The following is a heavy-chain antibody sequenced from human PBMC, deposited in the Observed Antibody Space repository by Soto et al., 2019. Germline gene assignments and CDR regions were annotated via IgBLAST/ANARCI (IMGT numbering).Heavy chain of an antibody. V-gene: IGHV3-7*01. J-gene: IGHJ6*02. CDR1: GFTFTNHW. CDR2: INQDGSGK. D-gene: IGHD3-3*01. Sequence: GGSLRLSCAASGFTFTNHWMSWVRQAPGKGLEWVANINQDGSGKYYVDSVKGRFTISRDNSKNTLYLQMNSLRAEDTAVYYCASPSHYDFWSGYPIDNYYYYGMDVWGQGTTVTVSS. CDR3: ASPSHYDFWSGYPIDNYYYYGMDV.